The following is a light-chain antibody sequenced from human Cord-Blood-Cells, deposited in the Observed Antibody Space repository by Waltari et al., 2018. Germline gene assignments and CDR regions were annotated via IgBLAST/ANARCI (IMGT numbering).Light chain of an antibody. J-gene: IGLJ2*01. CDR1: SSDVGGYNY. Sequence: QSALTQPRSVSGSPGQSVTISCTGTSSDVGGYNYVSWYQQQPGKAPKLMIYDVSKRPSGVPDRFSGSKSGNTASLTISGLQAEDEADYYCCSDAGSYTVVFGGGTKLTVL. CDR3: CSDAGSYTVV. CDR2: DVS. V-gene: IGLV2-11*01.